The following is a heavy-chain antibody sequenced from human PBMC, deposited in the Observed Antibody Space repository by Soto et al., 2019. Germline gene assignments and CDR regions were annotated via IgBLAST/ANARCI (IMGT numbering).Heavy chain of an antibody. CDR2: MNPRSGDT. D-gene: IGHD1-1*01. V-gene: IGHV1-2*02. CDR3: ASDDWNRRDGLRDY. J-gene: IGHJ4*02. CDR1: GYTSIGYY. Sequence: ASVKVSCKTSGYTSIGYYMHWVRQAPGQGLEWMGWMNPRSGDTNYAQKFQGRFTISRDNAKNSLYLQMNSLRAEDTAVYYCASDDWNRRDGLRDYWGQGTLVTVSS.